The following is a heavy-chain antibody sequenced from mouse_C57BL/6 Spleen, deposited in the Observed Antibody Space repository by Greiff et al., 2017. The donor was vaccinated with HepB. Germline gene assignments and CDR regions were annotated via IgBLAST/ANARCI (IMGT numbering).Heavy chain of an antibody. V-gene: IGHV1-59*01. J-gene: IGHJ4*01. Sequence: QVQLQQPGAELVRPGTSVKLSCKASGYTFTSYWMHWVKQRPGQGLEWIGVIDPSDSYTNYNQKFKGKATLTVDPSSSTAYMQRSSLTSEDSAVYYCARGGYYGSSPYAMDYWGQGTSVTVSS. CDR1: GYTFTSYW. D-gene: IGHD1-1*01. CDR3: ARGGYYGSSPYAMDY. CDR2: IDPSDSYT.